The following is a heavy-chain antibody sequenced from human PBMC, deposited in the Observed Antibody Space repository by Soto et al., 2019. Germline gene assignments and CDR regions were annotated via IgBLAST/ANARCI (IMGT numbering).Heavy chain of an antibody. V-gene: IGHV3-73*01. J-gene: IGHJ4*02. Sequence: PGGSLRLSCAASGFIFSGSSMHWVRQASGEGLEWVGRIRSKANSYATAYAASVKGRFTISRDDSKNTAYLQMNSLKTEDTAMYYCTRHLPLYDSSGYYYYFDWWAQGNLVTVSS. CDR1: GFIFSGSS. CDR2: IRSKANSYAT. CDR3: TRHLPLYDSSGYYYYFDW. D-gene: IGHD3-22*01.